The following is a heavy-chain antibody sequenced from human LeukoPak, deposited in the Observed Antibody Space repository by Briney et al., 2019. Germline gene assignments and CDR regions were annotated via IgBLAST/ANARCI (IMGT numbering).Heavy chain of an antibody. D-gene: IGHD4-23*01. V-gene: IGHV1-18*01. Sequence: ASVKVSCKASGYTFISYGISWVRQAPGQGFEWMGWISSYSGNTNYAQKLQGRVTMTTDTSTNTAYMELRSLRSDDTAVYYCARDTTVVTPDGFDIWGQGTMVTVSS. CDR2: ISSYSGNT. CDR1: GYTFISYG. J-gene: IGHJ3*02. CDR3: ARDTTVVTPDGFDI.